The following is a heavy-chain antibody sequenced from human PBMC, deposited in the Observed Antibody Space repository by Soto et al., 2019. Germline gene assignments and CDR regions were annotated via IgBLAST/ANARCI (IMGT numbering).Heavy chain of an antibody. J-gene: IGHJ3*02. CDR1: GYTFTSYG. CDR2: ISAYNGNT. CDR3: ARDLPVVAATFRMRAFDI. Sequence: QVQLVQSGAEVKKPGASVKVSCKASGYTFTSYGISWVRQAPGQGLEWMGWISAYNGNTNYAQKLQGRVTMTTDTSTSTAYMELRSLRSDDTAVYYCARDLPVVAATFRMRAFDIWGQGTMVTVSS. V-gene: IGHV1-18*01. D-gene: IGHD2-15*01.